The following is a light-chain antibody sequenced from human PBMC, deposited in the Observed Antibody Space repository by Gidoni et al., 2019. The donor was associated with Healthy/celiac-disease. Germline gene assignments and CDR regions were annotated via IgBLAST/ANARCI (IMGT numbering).Light chain of an antibody. V-gene: IGLV2-14*01. CDR3: SSYTSSSTLVV. CDR1: SSHVGGYNY. CDR2: DVS. Sequence: QSALTQPASVSGSPGQANTISCTGTSSHVGGYNYVSWYQQPPGKAPKLMIYDVSNRPSGVSNRFSGSKSGNTASLTISGLQAEDEADYYCSSYTSSSTLVVFGGGTKLTVL. J-gene: IGLJ2*01.